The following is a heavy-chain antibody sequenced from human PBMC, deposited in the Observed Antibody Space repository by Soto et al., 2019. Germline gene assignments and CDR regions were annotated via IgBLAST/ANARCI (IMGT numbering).Heavy chain of an antibody. J-gene: IGHJ5*02. CDR1: GFSLSTSGVG. CDR3: AHRNILTGLGPRENWLDP. Sequence: SGPTLVNPTQTLTLTCTFSGFSLSTSGVGVGWIRQPPGKALEWLALIYWDDDKRYSPSLKSRLTITKDTSKNQVVLTMTNMDPVDTATYYCAHRNILTGLGPRENWLDPWGQGTLVTVSS. D-gene: IGHD3-9*01. CDR2: IYWDDDK. V-gene: IGHV2-5*02.